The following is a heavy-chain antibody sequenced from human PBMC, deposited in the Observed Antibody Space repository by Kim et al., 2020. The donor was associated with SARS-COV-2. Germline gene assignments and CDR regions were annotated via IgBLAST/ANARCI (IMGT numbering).Heavy chain of an antibody. J-gene: IGHJ4*02. V-gene: IGHV7-4-1*02. Sequence: AQGFTGRFVFSLDTSVSTAYLQISSLKAEDTAVYYCARVDYYGSGSHDYWGQGTLVTVSS. CDR3: ARVDYYGSGSHDY. D-gene: IGHD3-10*01.